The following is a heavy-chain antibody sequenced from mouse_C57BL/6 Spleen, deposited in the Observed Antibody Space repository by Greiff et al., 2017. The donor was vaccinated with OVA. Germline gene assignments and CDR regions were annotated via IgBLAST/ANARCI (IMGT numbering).Heavy chain of an antibody. CDR3: ARACPGARAY. CDR1: GYTFTSYG. V-gene: IGHV1-58*01. CDR2: IYIGNGYT. Sequence: EVQLVEPGAELVRPGSSVKMSCKTSGYTFTSYGINWVKQRPGQGLEWIGNIYIGNGYTEYNEQFKGKAPLTSDTSSNTAYMQLSSLTSEDSAIYFYARACPGARAYWGQGTTLTVSS. J-gene: IGHJ4*01.